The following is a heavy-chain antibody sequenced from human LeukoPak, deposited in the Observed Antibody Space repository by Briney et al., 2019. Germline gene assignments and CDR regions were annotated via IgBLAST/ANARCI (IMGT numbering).Heavy chain of an antibody. V-gene: IGHV3-7*01. Sequence: GGSLRLSCAASGFTFSSYWMTWVRQAPGKGLEWVANIKQDGSDKYYVDSVKGRFTISRDNAKNSVYLQMNSLRAEDTAVYYCARDRTGQQLISRKEYYYMDVWGKGTTVTVSS. CDR2: IKQDGSDK. D-gene: IGHD4-11*01. CDR1: GFTFSSYW. CDR3: ARDRTGQQLISRKEYYYMDV. J-gene: IGHJ6*03.